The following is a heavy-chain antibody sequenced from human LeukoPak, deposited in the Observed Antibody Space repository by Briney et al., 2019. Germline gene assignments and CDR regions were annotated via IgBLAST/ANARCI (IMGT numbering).Heavy chain of an antibody. J-gene: IGHJ4*02. CDR3: ARVIGYYDILTGYYRRAYFDY. V-gene: IGHV4-39*07. D-gene: IGHD3-9*01. CDR1: GGSISSSSYY. Sequence: SETLSLTCTVSGGSISSSSYYWGWIRQPPGKRLEWIGSIYYSGSTYYNPSLKSRVTISVDTSKNQFSLKLSSVTAADTAVYYCARVIGYYDILTGYYRRAYFDYWGQGTLVTASS. CDR2: IYYSGST.